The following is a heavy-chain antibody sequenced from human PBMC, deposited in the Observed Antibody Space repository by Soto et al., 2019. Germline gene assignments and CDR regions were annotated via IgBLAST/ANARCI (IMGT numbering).Heavy chain of an antibody. V-gene: IGHV4-34*01. CDR2: INHSGSN. CDR3: ARLFIIASTGTFGLFDI. Sequence: SLTCAVYGGSFSGYYWSWIRQPPGKGLEWIGEINHSGSNTYNPSLMSRVTISVDTSKNQFSLRLTSVTAADTAVYYCARLFIIASTGTFGLFDIWGQGTMVTVSS. D-gene: IGHD6-13*01. J-gene: IGHJ3*02. CDR1: GGSFSGYY.